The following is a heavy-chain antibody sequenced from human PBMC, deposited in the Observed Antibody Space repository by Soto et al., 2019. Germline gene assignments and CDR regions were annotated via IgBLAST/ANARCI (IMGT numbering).Heavy chain of an antibody. CDR3: AREAGSSWTNGMDV. V-gene: IGHV4-59*01. J-gene: IGHJ6*02. CDR1: GGSISSCE. CDR2: IYYSGST. Sequence: PSETLSLTCTVSGGSISSCECSWIWQPPAKGLEWIGYIYYSGSTNYNPTLKSQVTISVDTAKTQFPLKLSSVTAADTAVYFCAREAGSSWTNGMDVWGQGTTVTVSS. D-gene: IGHD6-13*01.